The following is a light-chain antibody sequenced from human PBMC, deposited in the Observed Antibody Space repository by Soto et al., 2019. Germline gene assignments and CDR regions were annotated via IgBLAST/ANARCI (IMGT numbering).Light chain of an antibody. Sequence: QAVVTQPPSASGTPGQRGIISCSGSSSSIGSNTVNWYQQLPGMAPKLLIYNNNQRPSGVPDRFSGSKSGTSASLAISGLQSADEADYYCATWDDSRNKHFGTGTKLTVL. CDR1: SSSIGSNT. J-gene: IGLJ1*01. CDR3: ATWDDSRNKH. V-gene: IGLV1-44*01. CDR2: NNN.